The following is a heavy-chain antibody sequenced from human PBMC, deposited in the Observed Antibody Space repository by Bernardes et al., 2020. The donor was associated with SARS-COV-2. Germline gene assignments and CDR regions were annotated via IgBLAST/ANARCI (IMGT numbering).Heavy chain of an antibody. CDR1: GYTFTSHG. J-gene: IGHJ6*02. Sequence: AAVKDSCKASGYTFTSHGISWVRQAPGQGLEWMGWISAYNGNTNYAQKFQGRVTMTRDTSTNTVYMELRSLRSDDTAVYYCSREQPSLYSSSSWDYYYGMDVWGQGTTVTVSS. CDR3: SREQPSLYSSSSWDYYYGMDV. V-gene: IGHV1-18*01. D-gene: IGHD6-6*01. CDR2: ISAYNGNT.